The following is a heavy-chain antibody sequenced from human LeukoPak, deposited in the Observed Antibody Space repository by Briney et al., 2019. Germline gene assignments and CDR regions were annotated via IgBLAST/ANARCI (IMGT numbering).Heavy chain of an antibody. J-gene: IGHJ4*02. V-gene: IGHV3-23*01. CDR3: ARRAGIYSHPYDY. Sequence: GSLRLSCAASGFTFSSYAMSWVRQAPGKGLEWVSAISGSGDNTYYADSVRGRFTISRDNSKNTLYLQMNSLRAEDTAVYYCARRAGIYSHPYDYWGQGTLVTVSS. CDR1: GFTFSSYA. D-gene: IGHD1-14*01. CDR2: ISGSGDNT.